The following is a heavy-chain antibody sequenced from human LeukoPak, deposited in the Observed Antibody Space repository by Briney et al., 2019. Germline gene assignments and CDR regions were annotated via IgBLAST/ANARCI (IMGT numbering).Heavy chain of an antibody. J-gene: IGHJ4*02. D-gene: IGHD6-13*01. CDR2: INPNSGGT. Sequence: ASVKVSCKSSGYTFTGYYVHWLRQAPGQGLEWMGWINPNSGGTNYAQKFQGRVTMTRDTSTSTAYMELSRLRSDDTAVYYCARTHRTGVAAAGTDYWGLGSLVTVSS. CDR3: ARTHRTGVAAAGTDY. CDR1: GYTFTGYY. V-gene: IGHV1-2*02.